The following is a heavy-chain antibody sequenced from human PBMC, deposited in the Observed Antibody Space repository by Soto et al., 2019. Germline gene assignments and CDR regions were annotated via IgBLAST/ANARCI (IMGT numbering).Heavy chain of an antibody. CDR2: IYYSGST. V-gene: IGHV4-31*03. CDR1: GGSISSGGYY. Sequence: SETLSLTCTVSGGSISSGGYYWSWIRQHPGKGLEWIGYIYYSGSTYYNPSLKSRVTISVDTSKNQFSLKLSSVTAADTAVYYCARAVEYSYGLESIFDYWGQGTLVTVSS. J-gene: IGHJ4*02. CDR3: ARAVEYSYGLESIFDY. D-gene: IGHD5-18*01.